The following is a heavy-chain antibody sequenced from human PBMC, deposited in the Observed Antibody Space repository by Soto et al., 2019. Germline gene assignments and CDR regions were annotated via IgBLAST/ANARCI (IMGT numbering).Heavy chain of an antibody. J-gene: IGHJ6*02. V-gene: IGHV1-69*13. CDR2: IIPIFGTA. D-gene: IGHD3-16*01. Sequence: VASVKVSCKASGGTFSSYAISWVRQAPGQGLEWMGGIIPIFGTANYAQKFQGRVTITADESTSTAYMELSSLRSEDTAVYYCATPLEFMITFGGAYYGMDVWGQGTTVTVSS. CDR3: ATPLEFMITFGGAYYGMDV. CDR1: GGTFSSYA.